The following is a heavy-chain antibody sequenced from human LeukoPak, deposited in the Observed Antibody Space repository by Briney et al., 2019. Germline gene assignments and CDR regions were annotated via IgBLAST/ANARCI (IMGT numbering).Heavy chain of an antibody. CDR3: ARRLTQYNCFDP. J-gene: IGHJ5*02. D-gene: IGHD2-21*02. CDR1: GDSVSSNSVT. V-gene: IGHV6-1*01. CDR2: TYYRSTWYN. Sequence: SQTLSLTCAISGDSVSSNSVTWNWIRQSPSRGLEWLGRTYYRSTWYNDYAVSVRGRITVNPDTSKNQFSLHLNSVTPEDTAVYYCARRLTQYNCFDPWGQGILVTVSS.